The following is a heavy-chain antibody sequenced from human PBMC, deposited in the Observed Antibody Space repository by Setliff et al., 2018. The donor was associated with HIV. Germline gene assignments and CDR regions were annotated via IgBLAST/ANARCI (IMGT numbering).Heavy chain of an antibody. D-gene: IGHD2-15*01. CDR2: IYTSGST. V-gene: IGHV4-4*07. CDR3: ARARRAGSGPKYFQH. J-gene: IGHJ1*01. CDR1: GGSISSYY. Sequence: SETLSLTCTVSGGSISSYYWSWIRQPAGKGLEWIGRIYTSGSTNYNPSLKSRVTISVDTSKNQFSLRLSSVTAADTAVYYCARARRAGSGPKYFQHWGQGTLVTVSS.